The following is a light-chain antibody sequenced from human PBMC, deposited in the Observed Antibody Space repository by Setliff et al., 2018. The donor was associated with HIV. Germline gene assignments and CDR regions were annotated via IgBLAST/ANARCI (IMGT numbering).Light chain of an antibody. V-gene: IGLV2-14*01. CDR2: EVS. CDR3: SSYAITNTLP. CDR1: NSDVGGYNY. Sequence: SALTQPASVSGFPGQSITISCTGTNSDVGGYNYVSWYQQHPGKAPKLIIYEVSNRPSGVSNRFSGSKSGNTASLTISGLQAEDEADYYCSSYAITNTLPFGTGTKGTVL. J-gene: IGLJ1*01.